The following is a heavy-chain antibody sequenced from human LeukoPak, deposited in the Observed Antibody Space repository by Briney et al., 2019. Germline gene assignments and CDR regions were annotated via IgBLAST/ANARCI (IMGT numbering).Heavy chain of an antibody. CDR2: LSSSGSAF. J-gene: IGHJ4*02. D-gene: IGHD3-10*01. CDR1: GFTFRSYE. V-gene: IGHV3-48*03. CDR3: AKVAHYYYGSESYYFFEH. Sequence: GGSLRLSCEDSGFTFRSYEMNWVRQAPGKGLEWIAYLSSSGSAFSYADSVKGRFTISRDNAKNSLYLQMNSLRVEDTATYYCAKVAHYYYGSESYYFFEHWGQGTPVTASS.